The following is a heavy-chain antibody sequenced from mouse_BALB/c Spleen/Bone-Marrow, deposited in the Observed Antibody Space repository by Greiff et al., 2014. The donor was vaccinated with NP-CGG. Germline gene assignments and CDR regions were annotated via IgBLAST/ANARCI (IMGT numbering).Heavy chain of an antibody. D-gene: IGHD2-1*01. CDR2: INPSNGGT. CDR1: GYTFTSYY. Sequence: VQLQQSGAELVKPGASVKLSCKASGYTFTSYYMYWVKQRPGQGLEWIGEINPSNGGTNFNEKFKSKATLTVDKSSSTAYMQLSSLTSEDSAVYYCTRRYYGNYFDVWGAGTTVTVSS. V-gene: IGHV1S81*02. J-gene: IGHJ1*01. CDR3: TRRYYGNYFDV.